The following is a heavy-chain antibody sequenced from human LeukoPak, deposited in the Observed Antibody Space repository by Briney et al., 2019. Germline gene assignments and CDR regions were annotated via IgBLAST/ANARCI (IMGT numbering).Heavy chain of an antibody. CDR3: ARVAHDLYPYYFDY. J-gene: IGHJ4*02. Sequence: SETLSLTCAVYGGSFSGYYWSWIRQPPGKGLEWIGEINHSGSTNYNPPLKSRVTISVDTSKNQFSLRLSSVTAADTAVYYCARVAHDLYPYYFDYWGQGTLVTVSS. D-gene: IGHD5/OR15-5a*01. V-gene: IGHV4-34*01. CDR1: GGSFSGYY. CDR2: INHSGST.